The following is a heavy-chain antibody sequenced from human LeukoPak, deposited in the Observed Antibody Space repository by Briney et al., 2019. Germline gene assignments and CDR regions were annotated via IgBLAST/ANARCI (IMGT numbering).Heavy chain of an antibody. CDR2: IYYSGST. CDR3: ARDYSNPYNWFDP. D-gene: IGHD4-11*01. J-gene: IGHJ5*02. CDR1: GGSISSGDYY. V-gene: IGHV4-30-4*08. Sequence: SQTLSLTCTVSGGSISSGDYYWSWIRQPPGKGLEWIGYIYYSGSTYYNPSLKSRVTISVDTSKNQFSLKLSSVTAADTAVHYCARDYSNPYNWFDPWGQGTLVTVSS.